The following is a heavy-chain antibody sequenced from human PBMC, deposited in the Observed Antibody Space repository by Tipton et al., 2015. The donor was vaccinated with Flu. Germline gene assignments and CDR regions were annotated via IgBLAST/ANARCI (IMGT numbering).Heavy chain of an antibody. CDR2: ISGTGLSK. CDR3: AKDDKWPTGGWFDA. D-gene: IGHD7-27*01. J-gene: IGHJ5*02. CDR1: GFAFSSHV. V-gene: IGHV3-23*01. Sequence: SLRLSCAASGFAFSSHVMHWVRQAPGKGLQWVSSISGTGLSKYYADSVKGRFTISRDNSKNTLYVQLNSLTHEDTGVYFCAKDDKWPTGGWFDAWGLGTLVSVSS.